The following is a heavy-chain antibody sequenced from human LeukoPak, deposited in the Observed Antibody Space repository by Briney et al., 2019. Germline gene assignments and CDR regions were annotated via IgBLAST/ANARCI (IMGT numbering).Heavy chain of an antibody. CDR3: AKEEYIVVVPAAIDY. V-gene: IGHV3-23*01. Sequence: GGSLRLSCAASGFTFSSYAMSWVRQAPGKGLEWVSAISDSGGSTYYADSVKGRFTISRDNSKNTLYLQMNSLRAEDTAVYYCAKEEYIVVVPAAIDYWGQGTLVTVSS. D-gene: IGHD2-2*01. CDR2: ISDSGGST. CDR1: GFTFSSYA. J-gene: IGHJ4*02.